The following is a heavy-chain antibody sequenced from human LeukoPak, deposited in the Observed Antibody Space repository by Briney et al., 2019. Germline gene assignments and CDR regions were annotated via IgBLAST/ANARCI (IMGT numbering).Heavy chain of an antibody. D-gene: IGHD5-18*01. Sequence: TNYNPSLKSRVTISVDTSKNQFSLKLSSVTAADTAVYYCARERDTAMFDYWGQGTLVTVSS. CDR2: T. V-gene: IGHV4-59*01. J-gene: IGHJ4*02. CDR3: ARERDTAMFDY.